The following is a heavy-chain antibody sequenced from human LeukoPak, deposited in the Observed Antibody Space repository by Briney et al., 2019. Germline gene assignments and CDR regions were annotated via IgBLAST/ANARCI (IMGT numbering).Heavy chain of an antibody. CDR2: IYRNGNT. Sequence: SETLSLTCGVSGFSISSGHYWAWLRQPPGKGLQWIGNIYRNGNTYYNPSLKSRVTISVDTSKNQFSLNLSSVTAADTAIYYCARRTADYDIGAKNAFDMWGQGRMVTVSS. CDR1: GFSISSGHY. J-gene: IGHJ3*02. CDR3: ARRTADYDIGAKNAFDM. V-gene: IGHV4-38-2*01. D-gene: IGHD3-9*01.